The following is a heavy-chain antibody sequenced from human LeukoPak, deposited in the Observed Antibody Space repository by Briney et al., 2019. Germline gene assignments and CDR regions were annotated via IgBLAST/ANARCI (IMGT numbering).Heavy chain of an antibody. J-gene: IGHJ4*02. CDR2: ISGDGGST. D-gene: IGHD1-26*01. CDR3: ARAASSGSYYPYYFDY. Sequence: GGSLRLSCAASGFTFDDYAMHWVRQAPGKGLEWVSLISGDGGSTYYADSVKGRFTISRDNSKNSLYLQMNSLRTEDTALYYCARAASSGSYYPYYFDYWGQGTLVTVSS. V-gene: IGHV3-43*02. CDR1: GFTFDDYA.